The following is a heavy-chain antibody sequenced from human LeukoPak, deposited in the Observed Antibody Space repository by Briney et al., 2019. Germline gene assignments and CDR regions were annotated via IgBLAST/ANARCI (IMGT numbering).Heavy chain of an antibody. V-gene: IGHV3-21*01. J-gene: IGHJ2*01. CDR2: ISSGGSYI. D-gene: IGHD3-10*01. Sequence: GGSLRLSCAASGFSFSSYGMNWVRQAPGKGLAWVSSISSGGSYISYADSVKGRFAISRDNAKNSLYLQMNSLRAEDTALYYCARVGAKGGWYFDLWGRGTLVTVSS. CDR3: ARVGAKGGWYFDL. CDR1: GFSFSSYG.